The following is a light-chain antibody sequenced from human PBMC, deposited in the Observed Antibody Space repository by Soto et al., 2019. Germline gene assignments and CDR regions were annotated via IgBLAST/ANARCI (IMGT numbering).Light chain of an antibody. V-gene: IGLV2-14*01. CDR1: SSDVGGYNY. Sequence: QSVLTQPASVSGSPGQSITISCTGTSSDVGGYNYVSWYQQYPGKAPKPMIYHVSNRPSGVSNRFSGSKSGDSASLTISGLQPEDEADYYCSSYTSTSTYVFGTGTKVTVL. CDR3: SSYTSTSTYV. CDR2: HVS. J-gene: IGLJ1*01.